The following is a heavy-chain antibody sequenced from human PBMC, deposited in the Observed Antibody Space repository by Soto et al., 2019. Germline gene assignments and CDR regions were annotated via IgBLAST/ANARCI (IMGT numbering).Heavy chain of an antibody. V-gene: IGHV3-30-3*01. D-gene: IGHD6-19*01. CDR3: ARDPTRSGWTSYYFDY. Sequence: GGSLRLSCAASGFTFSSYAMHWVRQAPGKGLEWVAVISYDGSNKYYADSVKGRFTISRDNSKNTLYLQMNSLRAEDTAVYYCARDPTRSGWTSYYFDYWGQGTLVTVSS. J-gene: IGHJ4*02. CDR2: ISYDGSNK. CDR1: GFTFSSYA.